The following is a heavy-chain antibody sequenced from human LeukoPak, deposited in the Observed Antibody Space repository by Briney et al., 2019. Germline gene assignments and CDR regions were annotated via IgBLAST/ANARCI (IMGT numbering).Heavy chain of an antibody. Sequence: GRSLRLSCAASGFTFSSYGMHWVRQAPGKGLEWVAVISYDGSNKNYADSVKGRFTLSRDNSKNILFLQMDSLRAEDTAVYFCAREDYGASGSSLGNLDYWGQGTLVTVSS. D-gene: IGHD4/OR15-4a*01. V-gene: IGHV3-30*03. CDR1: GFTFSSYG. CDR2: ISYDGSNK. CDR3: AREDYGASGSSLGNLDY. J-gene: IGHJ4*02.